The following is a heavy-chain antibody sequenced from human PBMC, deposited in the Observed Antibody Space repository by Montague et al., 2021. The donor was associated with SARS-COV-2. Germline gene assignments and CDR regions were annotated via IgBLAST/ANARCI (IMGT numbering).Heavy chain of an antibody. V-gene: IGHV4-59*01. CDR1: GGSISSYY. D-gene: IGHD1-26*01. J-gene: IGHJ4*02. CDR3: ARGMGGSYLYYFDY. Sequence: SETLSLTCTVSGGSISSYYWSWIRQPSGKGLEWIGYIYYSGSTNYNPSXXSRVTILVDMSKNQFSLKLSSVTAADTAVYYCARGMGGSYLYYFDYWGQGTLVTVSS. CDR2: IYYSGST.